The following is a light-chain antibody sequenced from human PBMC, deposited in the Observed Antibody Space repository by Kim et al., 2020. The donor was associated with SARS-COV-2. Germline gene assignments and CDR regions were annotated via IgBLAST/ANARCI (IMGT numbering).Light chain of an antibody. CDR3: SSYTSSSPPYV. V-gene: IGLV2-14*03. J-gene: IGLJ1*01. CDR2: DVT. CDR1: SSDVGGYNY. Sequence: QSALTQPASVSGSPGQSITISCTGTSSDVGGYNYVSWYQQHPGKAPKLMIYDVTSRPSGVSSRFTGSKSGNTASLTISGLQAEDEADYYCSSYTSSSPPYVFGTGTKVTVL.